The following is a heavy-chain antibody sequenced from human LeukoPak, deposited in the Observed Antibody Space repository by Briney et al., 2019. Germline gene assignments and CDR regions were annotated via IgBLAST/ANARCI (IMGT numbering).Heavy chain of an antibody. D-gene: IGHD2-2*01. J-gene: IGHJ4*02. CDR3: ARGRLLVKSLKIVVVPAALYYFDY. CDR2: INHSGST. V-gene: IGHV4-34*01. Sequence: SETLSLTCAVYGGSFSGYYWSWIRQPPGKGLEWIGEINHSGSTNYNPSLKSRVTISVDTSKNQFSLKLSSVTAADTAVYYRARGRLLVKSLKIVVVPAALYYFDYWGQGTLVTVSS. CDR1: GGSFSGYY.